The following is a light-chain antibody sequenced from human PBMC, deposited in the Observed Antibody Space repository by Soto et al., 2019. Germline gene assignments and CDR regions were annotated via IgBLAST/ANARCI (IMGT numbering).Light chain of an antibody. CDR3: QQYGESPRFT. Sequence: IVLTQSPGTLALSPGERATLSCRASQSVRRNSLAWYQQKPGQAPRLLIYGASSRATGIPDRFSASGSGTDFTLTINRLENEDFAVYYCQQYGESPRFTFGPGTKVEI. CDR2: GAS. V-gene: IGKV3-20*01. J-gene: IGKJ3*01. CDR1: QSVRRNS.